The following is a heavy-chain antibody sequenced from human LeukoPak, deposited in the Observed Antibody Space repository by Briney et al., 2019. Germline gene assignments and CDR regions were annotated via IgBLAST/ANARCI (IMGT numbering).Heavy chain of an antibody. J-gene: IGHJ4*02. CDR2: ISSSSSYI. Sequence: PGGSLRLSCAASGFTFSSYSMNWVRQAPGKGLEWVSSISSSSSYIYYADSVKGRFTISRDNAKNSLYLQMNSLRAEDSAVYYCARGELPSYYFDYWGQGTLVTVSS. CDR1: GFTFSSYS. D-gene: IGHD1-26*01. CDR3: ARGELPSYYFDY. V-gene: IGHV3-21*01.